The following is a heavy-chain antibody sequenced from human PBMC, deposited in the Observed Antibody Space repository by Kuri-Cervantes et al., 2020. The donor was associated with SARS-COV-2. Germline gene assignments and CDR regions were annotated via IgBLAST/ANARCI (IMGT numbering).Heavy chain of an antibody. Sequence: ASVKVSCKASGYTFSFYGFSWVRQAPGQGLEWMGWISSYSVNTNYAQNLQGRVTMTTDTSTNTAYMELRSLRSDDTAVYYCARHDDYNNFALDYWGQGTLVTVSS. D-gene: IGHD4-11*01. CDR1: GYTFSFYG. J-gene: IGHJ4*02. CDR2: ISSYSVNT. V-gene: IGHV1-18*01. CDR3: ARHDDYNNFALDY.